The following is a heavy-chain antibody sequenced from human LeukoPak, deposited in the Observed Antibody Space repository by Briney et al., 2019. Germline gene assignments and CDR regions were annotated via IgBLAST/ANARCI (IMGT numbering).Heavy chain of an antibody. CDR2: ISYDGSNK. Sequence: GGSLRLSCAASGFTFSSYAVHWVRQAPGKGLEWVALISYDGSNKYYADSVKGRFTISRDNSKNTLYLQMNSLRAEDTAVYYCAGDYGARGIAAPGTLGNWFDPWGQGTLVTVSS. CDR1: GFTFSSYA. V-gene: IGHV3-30*04. D-gene: IGHD6-13*01. J-gene: IGHJ5*02. CDR3: AGDYGARGIAAPGTLGNWFDP.